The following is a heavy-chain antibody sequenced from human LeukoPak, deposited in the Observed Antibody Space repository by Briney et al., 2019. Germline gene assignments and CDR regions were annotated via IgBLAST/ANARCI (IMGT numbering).Heavy chain of an antibody. CDR3: AKASGLIEAAGDY. V-gene: IGHV3-30*18. Sequence: SGRSLRLSCAASGFTFSTYGMHWVRQAPGKGLEWVALISYDGSDKYYADSVKGRFTISRDNSKNTLYLQMNSLRGEDTAVYYCAKASGLIEAAGDYWGQGTLVTVSS. D-gene: IGHD6-13*01. CDR1: GFTFSTYG. CDR2: ISYDGSDK. J-gene: IGHJ4*02.